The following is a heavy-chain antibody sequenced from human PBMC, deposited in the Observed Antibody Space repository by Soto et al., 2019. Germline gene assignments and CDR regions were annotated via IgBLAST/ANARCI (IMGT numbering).Heavy chain of an antibody. J-gene: IGHJ5*02. CDR3: ARGVGSGSYYNQYNWFDP. V-gene: IGHV1-18*01. CDR2: INVYNGNT. CDR1: GYTFTNYG. D-gene: IGHD3-10*01. Sequence: ASVKVSCKASGYTFTNYGISRVRQAPGQGLEWMGWINVYNGNTKYAQKVQGRVTMTTDTSTSTAYMELRSLRSDDTAVYYCARGVGSGSYYNQYNWFDPWGQGTLVTVSS.